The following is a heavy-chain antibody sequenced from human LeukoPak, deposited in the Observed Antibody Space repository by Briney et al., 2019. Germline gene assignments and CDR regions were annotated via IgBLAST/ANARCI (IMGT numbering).Heavy chain of an antibody. V-gene: IGHV3-23*01. Sequence: PGGSLRLSCAASGFTFSSSAMVWVRQAPGKGQEWVSGITGSGGNTYYADSVMGRFTISRDNSKNTLFLQMNSLRAEDTAVYYCAREASDAFDIWGQGTMVTVSS. CDR2: ITGSGGNT. CDR1: GFTFSSSA. CDR3: AREASDAFDI. J-gene: IGHJ3*02.